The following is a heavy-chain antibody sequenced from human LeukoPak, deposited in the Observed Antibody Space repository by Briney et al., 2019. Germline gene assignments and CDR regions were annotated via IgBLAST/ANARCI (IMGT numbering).Heavy chain of an antibody. J-gene: IGHJ4*02. Sequence: ASVRVSCKVSGYTLTELSMHWVRQAPGKGLEWMGGFDPEDGETIYAQKFQGRVTMTEDTSTDTAYMELSSLRSEDTAVYYCATSPRIVVPAARRGFDYWGQGTLVTVSS. V-gene: IGHV1-24*01. D-gene: IGHD2-2*01. CDR1: GYTLTELS. CDR3: ATSPRIVVPAARRGFDY. CDR2: FDPEDGET.